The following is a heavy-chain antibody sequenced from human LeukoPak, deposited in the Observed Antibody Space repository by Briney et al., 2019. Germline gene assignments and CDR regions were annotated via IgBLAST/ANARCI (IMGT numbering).Heavy chain of an antibody. D-gene: IGHD6-13*01. CDR3: AKDYSSSYPSPYYFDY. CDR2: ISGSGGST. V-gene: IGHV3-23*01. Sequence: GGSLRLSCAASGFTFSSHWMHWVRQDPGKGLEWVSAISGSGGSTYYADSVKGRFTISRDNSKNTLYLQMNSLRAEDTAVYYCAKDYSSSYPSPYYFDYWGQGTLVTVSS. J-gene: IGHJ4*02. CDR1: GFTFSSHW.